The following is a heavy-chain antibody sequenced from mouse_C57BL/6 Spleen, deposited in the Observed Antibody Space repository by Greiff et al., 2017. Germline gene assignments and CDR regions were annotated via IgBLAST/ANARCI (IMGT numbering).Heavy chain of an antibody. CDR3: ARDYGSSPFDY. D-gene: IGHD1-1*01. V-gene: IGHV1-4*01. CDR2: INPSSGYT. Sequence: VMLVESGAELARPGASVKMSCKASGYTFTSYTMHWVKQRPGQGLEWIGYINPSSGYTKYNQKFKDKATLTADKSSSTAYMQLSSLTSEDSAVYYCARDYGSSPFDYWGQGTTLTVSS. CDR1: GYTFTSYT. J-gene: IGHJ2*01.